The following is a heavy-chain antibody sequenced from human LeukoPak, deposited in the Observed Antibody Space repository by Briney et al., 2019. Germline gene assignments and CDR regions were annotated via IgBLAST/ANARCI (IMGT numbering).Heavy chain of an antibody. CDR1: GYTFTSYD. J-gene: IGHJ4*02. V-gene: IGHV1-8*03. CDR3: ASGDTSSWYFFDY. Sequence: GASVKVSCKASGYTFTSYDINWVRQATGQGLEWMGWMNPNSGNTGYAQKFQGRVTITRNTSISTAYMELSSLRSEDTAVYYCASGDTSSWYFFDYWGQGTLVTVSS. CDR2: MNPNSGNT. D-gene: IGHD6-13*01.